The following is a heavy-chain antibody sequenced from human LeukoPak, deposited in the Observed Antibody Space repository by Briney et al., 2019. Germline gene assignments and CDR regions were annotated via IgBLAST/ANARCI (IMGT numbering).Heavy chain of an antibody. CDR2: ISWNSGSI. Sequence: GGSLRLSCAASGFTFDDYAMHWVRQAPGKGLEWVSGISWNSGSIGYADSVKGRFTISRDNAKNSLYLQMNSLRAEDMALYYCAKGEGYYGSGSYSSYFDYWGQGTLVTVSS. V-gene: IGHV3-9*03. D-gene: IGHD3-10*01. CDR3: AKGEGYYGSGSYSSYFDY. CDR1: GFTFDDYA. J-gene: IGHJ4*02.